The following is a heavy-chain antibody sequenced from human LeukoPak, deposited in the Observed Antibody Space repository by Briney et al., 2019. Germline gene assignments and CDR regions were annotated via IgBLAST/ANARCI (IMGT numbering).Heavy chain of an antibody. CDR3: ARGQPPYSDGSAYYAGGFYYFDR. D-gene: IGHD3-22*01. Sequence: SETLSLTCGVYGGSLSGHYWTWIRQTAGKGLEWIGEINHSGSAKYNPSLKSRVSISVTLPKNQFSLDLTPVTAADTAVYYCARGQPPYSDGSAYYAGGFYYFDRWGQGTLVTVSS. CDR2: INHSGSA. CDR1: GGSLSGHY. V-gene: IGHV4-34*01. J-gene: IGHJ4*02.